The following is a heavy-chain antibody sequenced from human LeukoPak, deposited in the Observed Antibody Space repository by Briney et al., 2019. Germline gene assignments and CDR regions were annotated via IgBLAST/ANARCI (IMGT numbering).Heavy chain of an antibody. J-gene: IGHJ5*02. Sequence: GGSLRLSCAASGFTFSDYWMSWVRQAPGKGLEWVANIKQDGSEKHYVDSLRGRFTISRDNAKNSLDLQMNSLRAEDTAVYFCARDLYYFDSSGYSASDLWGQGTLVTVSS. D-gene: IGHD3-22*01. CDR1: GFTFSDYW. V-gene: IGHV3-7*01. CDR2: IKQDGSEK. CDR3: ARDLYYFDSSGYSASDL.